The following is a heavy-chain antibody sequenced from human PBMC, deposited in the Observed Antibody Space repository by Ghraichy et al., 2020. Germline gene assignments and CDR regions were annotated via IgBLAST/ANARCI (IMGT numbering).Heavy chain of an antibody. D-gene: IGHD3-22*01. Sequence: TLSLTCTVSGGSISSYYWSWIRQPPGKGLEWIGYIYYSGSTNYNPSLKSRVTISVDTSKNQFSLKLSSVTAADTAVYYCARRDYYDSSGFSGEVRSPFDIWGQGTMVTVSS. V-gene: IGHV4-59*01. CDR1: GGSISSYY. CDR2: IYYSGST. CDR3: ARRDYYDSSGFSGEVRSPFDI. J-gene: IGHJ3*02.